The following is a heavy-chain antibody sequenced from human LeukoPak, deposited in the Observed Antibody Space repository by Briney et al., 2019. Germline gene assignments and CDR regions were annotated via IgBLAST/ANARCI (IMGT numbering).Heavy chain of an antibody. CDR2: IYYSGST. V-gene: IGHV4-39*01. CDR3: ASLGKYYDFLSGYYKEGNWFDP. D-gene: IGHD3-3*01. J-gene: IGHJ5*02. Sequence: SETLSLTCAVSGGSLSSSRVHWGWIRQPPGKGLEWIGNIYYSGSTDYNPSLKSRVTISIDTSKNQFSLRLASVTAADTAVYYCASLGKYYDFLSGYYKEGNWFDPWGQGTLVIVSS. CDR1: GGSLSSSRVH.